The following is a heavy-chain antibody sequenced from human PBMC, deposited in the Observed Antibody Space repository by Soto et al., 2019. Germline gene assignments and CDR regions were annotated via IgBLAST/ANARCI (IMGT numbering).Heavy chain of an antibody. D-gene: IGHD6-13*01. J-gene: IGHJ5*02. V-gene: IGHV3-23*01. CDR3: AKDFTAYLSSWFHL. CDR1: EFTFSSNA. CDR2: ITGSGSTI. Sequence: EVQLLESGGGLVQPGGSLRLSCAASEFTFSSNAMHWVRQAPGKGLEWVSGITGSGSTIFYADSVKGRFTISRDNFKNTLSLHMSSLRAEDTAIYYCAKDFTAYLSSWFHLWGQGTLVTV.